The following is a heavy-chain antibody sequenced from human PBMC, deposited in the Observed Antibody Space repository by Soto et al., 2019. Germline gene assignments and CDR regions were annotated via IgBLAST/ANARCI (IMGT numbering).Heavy chain of an antibody. CDR3: AAHDSGGYYAEY. CDR2: IHYSGST. CDR1: GDSVTISDYY. V-gene: IGHV4-39*01. J-gene: IGHJ4*02. Sequence: QLQLQESGPGLVKPSETLSLTCTVSGDSVTISDYYWGWIRQPPGKGLEWIGSIHYSGSTNYNPYLKIRVTISGDTSKKQFSLKLTSVTAADAAVYYCAAHDSGGYYAEYWGQGTLVTVSA. D-gene: IGHD3-22*01.